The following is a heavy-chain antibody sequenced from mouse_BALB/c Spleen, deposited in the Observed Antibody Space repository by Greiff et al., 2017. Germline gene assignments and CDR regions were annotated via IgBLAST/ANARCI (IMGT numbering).Heavy chain of an antibody. CDR3: ARREFDY. J-gene: IGHJ2*01. CDR1: GFTFSSFG. CDR2: ISSGSSTI. Sequence: EVHLVESGGGLVQPGGSRKLSCAASGFTFSSFGMHWVRQAPEKGLEWVAYISSGSSTIYYADTVKGRFTISRDNPKNTLFLQMTSLRSEDTAMYYCARREFDYWGQGTTLTVSS. V-gene: IGHV5-17*02.